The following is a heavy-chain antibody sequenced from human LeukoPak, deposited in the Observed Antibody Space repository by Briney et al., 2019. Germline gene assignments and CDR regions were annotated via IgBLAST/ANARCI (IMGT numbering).Heavy chain of an antibody. CDR3: ARDRPGATGHWRIDV. CDR2: IYNSGTT. V-gene: IGHV4-4*07. J-gene: IGHJ2*01. CDR1: GGSFSSYY. D-gene: IGHD1-1*01. Sequence: SETLSLTCTVSGGSFSSYYWTWIRQPAGKGLEWIGRIYNSGTTNYSPSLESRVTMSLDTSKNRFSLSLSSVTAADTAVYYCARDRPGATGHWRIDVWGRGTLVTVSS.